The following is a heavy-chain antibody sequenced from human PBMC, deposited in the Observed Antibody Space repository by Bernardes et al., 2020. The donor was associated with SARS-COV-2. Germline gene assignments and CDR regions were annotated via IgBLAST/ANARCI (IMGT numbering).Heavy chain of an antibody. CDR3: ATEDGEWLES. CDR2: IWYDGSNK. Sequence: GGSLRLSCAASGFTFSSYGMHWVRQAPGKGLEWVAVIWYDGSNKYYADSVKGRFTISRDNSKNTLYLQMNSLRAEDTALYRCATEDGEWLESWGQGTLVTVSS. V-gene: IGHV3-33*01. D-gene: IGHD4-17*01. CDR1: GFTFSSYG. J-gene: IGHJ5*01.